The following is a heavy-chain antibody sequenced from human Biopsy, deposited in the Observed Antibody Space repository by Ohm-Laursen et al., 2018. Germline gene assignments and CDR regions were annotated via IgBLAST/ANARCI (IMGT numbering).Heavy chain of an antibody. Sequence: SETLSLTCEVYGKTFSDYYWSWIRQPPGKGLEWIGQINQSGRTNYNPSLKSRVMMSIDVSKDQFSLKLSSVTAADTAVYYCARDWSSGRYLEYWGQGSQVTVSS. D-gene: IGHD3-10*01. J-gene: IGHJ4*02. CDR1: GKTFSDYY. V-gene: IGHV4-34*09. CDR3: ARDWSSGRYLEY. CDR2: INQSGRT.